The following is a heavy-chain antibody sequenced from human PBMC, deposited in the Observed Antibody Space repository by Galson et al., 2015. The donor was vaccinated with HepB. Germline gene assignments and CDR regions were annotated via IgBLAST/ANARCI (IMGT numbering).Heavy chain of an antibody. V-gene: IGHV1-2*02. J-gene: IGHJ6*02. Sequence: SVKVSCKASGYDFSDFYIHWVRQAPGQGLEWVGWINPNSGVTRYADKFQGGVTMTRDTSITTAYLELRRLKSDDTAVYYCATALRGNNYGRDYHGMDVWSQGTTVTVSS. CDR2: INPNSGVT. D-gene: IGHD5-18*01. CDR3: ATALRGNNYGRDYHGMDV. CDR1: GYDFSDFY.